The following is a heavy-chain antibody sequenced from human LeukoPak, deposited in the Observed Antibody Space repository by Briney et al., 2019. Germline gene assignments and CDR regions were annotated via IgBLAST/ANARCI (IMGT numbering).Heavy chain of an antibody. D-gene: IGHD6-19*01. CDR2: ISASSNFI. J-gene: IGHJ4*02. CDR1: GFTFSSYS. V-gene: IGHV3-21*01. Sequence: GGSLRLSCVVSGFTFSSYSMSWVPQAPGKGLEWVSSISASSNFISYADSVKGGFTISRDNPKKSLYLQMNSVRAEDTAVYYCARDPGYSSGWFDYWGQGALVTVSS. CDR3: ARDPGYSSGWFDY.